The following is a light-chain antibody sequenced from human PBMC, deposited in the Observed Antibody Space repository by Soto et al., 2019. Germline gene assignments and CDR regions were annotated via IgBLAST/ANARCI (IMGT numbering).Light chain of an antibody. CDR1: QSISDT. CDR2: GAS. V-gene: IGKV3-15*01. Sequence: EIVMTQSPATLSVSPGGRATLSCRASQSISDTLAWYQQKPGQAPRLLIHGASTRATGFPARFSGSGSGTDFTLTISSLQSEDFEVYYCQQYNNWQWTFGKGTKVDIX. CDR3: QQYNNWQWT. J-gene: IGKJ1*01.